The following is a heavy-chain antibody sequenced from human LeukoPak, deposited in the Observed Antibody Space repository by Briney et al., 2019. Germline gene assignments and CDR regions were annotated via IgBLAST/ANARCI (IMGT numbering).Heavy chain of an antibody. D-gene: IGHD1-14*01. CDR1: GGSNSSYY. J-gene: IGHJ4*02. CDR3: ARGGRVSPLDY. V-gene: IGHV4-59*01. Sequence: SETLSLTCTVSGGSNSSYYWSWIRQPPGKGLEWIGYIYYSGSTNYNPSLKSRVTISVDTSKNQFSLKLSSVTAADTAVYYCARGGRVSPLDYWGQGTLVTVSS. CDR2: IYYSGST.